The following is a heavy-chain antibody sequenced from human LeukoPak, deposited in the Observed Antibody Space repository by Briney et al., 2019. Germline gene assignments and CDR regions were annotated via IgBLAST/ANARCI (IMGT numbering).Heavy chain of an antibody. CDR2: VKGYGRTT. Sequence: GGSLRLSCAASVLTFSDFWMHWVRQPPGKGLVWVALVKGYGRTTIYADSVKGRFTISRDNAKNTLYLQMNSLRADDEGVYYCAPAHSYGYDYWGQGVLVTVSS. D-gene: IGHD5-18*01. CDR1: VLTFSDFW. CDR3: APAHSYGYDY. V-gene: IGHV3-74*01. J-gene: IGHJ4*02.